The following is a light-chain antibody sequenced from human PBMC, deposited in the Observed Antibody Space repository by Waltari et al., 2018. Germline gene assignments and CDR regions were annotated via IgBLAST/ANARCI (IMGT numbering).Light chain of an antibody. Sequence: EIQLTQAPSFLSASVGDRVTVTCRASQGISNSLAWYQQKPGRAPKLLIYAASTLQSGVPSRFSGSGSGTAFALTISSLQPEDFATYYCQQLDTYPPWTFGQGTKVELK. CDR3: QQLDTYPPWT. CDR2: AAS. CDR1: QGISNS. V-gene: IGKV1-9*01. J-gene: IGKJ1*01.